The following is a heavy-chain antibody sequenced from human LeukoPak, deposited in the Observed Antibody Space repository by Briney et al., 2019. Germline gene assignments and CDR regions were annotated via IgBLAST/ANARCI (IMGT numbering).Heavy chain of an antibody. CDR1: GYTFTNYD. CDR3: ARGRGTAMVTYGDY. J-gene: IGHJ4*02. D-gene: IGHD5-18*01. CDR2: MNANSGNT. Sequence: ASVKVSCKPSGYTFTNYDINWVRQAPGQGLEWMGWMNANSGNTGYAQKFQGRVTMTRNTSISAAYMELSSLRSEDTAIYYCARGRGTAMVTYGDYWGQGTLVTVSS. V-gene: IGHV1-8*01.